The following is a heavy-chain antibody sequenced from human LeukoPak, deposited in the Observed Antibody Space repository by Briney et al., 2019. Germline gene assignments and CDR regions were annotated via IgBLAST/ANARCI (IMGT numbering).Heavy chain of an antibody. V-gene: IGHV3-7*03. J-gene: IGHJ2*01. Sequence: GGSLRLSCAASGFTFSSYWMSWVRQAPGKGLEWVANIKQDGSEKYYVDSVKGRFTISRDNSKNTLYLQMNSLRAEDTAVYFCAREEHYRRYFALWGRGTLVTVSS. D-gene: IGHD3-16*02. CDR1: GFTFSSYW. CDR2: IKQDGSEK. CDR3: AREEHYRRYFAL.